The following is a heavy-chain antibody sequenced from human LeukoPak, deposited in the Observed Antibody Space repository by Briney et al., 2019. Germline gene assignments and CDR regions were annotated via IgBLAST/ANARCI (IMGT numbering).Heavy chain of an antibody. D-gene: IGHD6-19*01. V-gene: IGHV4-34*01. J-gene: IGHJ6*03. CDR1: GGSLSGYY. CDR2: IDHSGST. CDR3: ARRPSPYSSGRQPGRYYYYYYMDV. Sequence: PSETLSLTCAVYGGSLSGYYWSWIRQPPGKGLEWIGEIDHSGSTNYNPSLKGRVTISVDTSKNQFSLKLNSVTAADTAVYYCARRPSPYSSGRQPGRYYYYYYMDVWGKGTTVTVSS.